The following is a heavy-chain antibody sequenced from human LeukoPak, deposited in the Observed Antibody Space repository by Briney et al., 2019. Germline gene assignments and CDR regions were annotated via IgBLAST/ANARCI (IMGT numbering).Heavy chain of an antibody. CDR2: ISGSGGST. Sequence: PGGSLRLSCAASGFSFSSYAMSWVRQAPGKGLEWVSAISGSGGSTYYADSVKGRFTISRDNSKNTLYLQMNSLRAEDTAVYYCAKAIGYCSSTSCYDPHYYYYYMDVWGKGTTVTVSS. J-gene: IGHJ6*03. D-gene: IGHD2-2*01. CDR1: GFSFSSYA. V-gene: IGHV3-23*01. CDR3: AKAIGYCSSTSCYDPHYYYYYMDV.